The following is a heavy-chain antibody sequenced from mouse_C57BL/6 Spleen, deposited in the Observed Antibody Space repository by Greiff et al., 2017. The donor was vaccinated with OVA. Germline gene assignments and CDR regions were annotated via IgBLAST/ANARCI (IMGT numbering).Heavy chain of an antibody. J-gene: IGHJ1*03. CDR3: ARHYGSSFYRYFDV. CDR2: INPSNGGT. D-gene: IGHD1-1*01. CDR1: GYTFTSYW. Sequence: QVQLQQPGTELVKPGASVKLSCKASGYTFTSYWMHWVKQRPGQGLEWIGNINPSNGGTNYNEKFKSKATLTVDKSSSTAYMQLSSLTSEDSAVYYGARHYGSSFYRYFDVWGTGTTVTVSS. V-gene: IGHV1-53*01.